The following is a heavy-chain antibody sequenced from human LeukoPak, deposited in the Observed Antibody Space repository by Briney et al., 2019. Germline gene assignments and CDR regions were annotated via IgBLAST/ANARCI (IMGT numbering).Heavy chain of an antibody. CDR1: GGSISSSSYY. CDR3: ARSGDFGNWFDP. V-gene: IGHV4-39*01. CDR2: IYYSGST. Sequence: PSETLSLTCTVSGGSISSSSYYWGWIRQPPGKGLEWIGSIYYSGSTYYNPFLKSRVTISVDTSKNQFSLKLSSVTAADTAVYYCARSGDFGNWFDPWGQGTLVTVSS. J-gene: IGHJ5*02. D-gene: IGHD3-10*01.